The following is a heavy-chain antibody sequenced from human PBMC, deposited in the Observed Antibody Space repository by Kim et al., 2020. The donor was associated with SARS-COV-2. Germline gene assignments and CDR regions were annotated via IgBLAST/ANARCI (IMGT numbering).Heavy chain of an antibody. CDR3: ARDFTMIVVVDYNWFDP. D-gene: IGHD3-22*01. CDR1: GYTFTGYY. CDR2: INPNSGGP. V-gene: IGHV1-2*06. J-gene: IGHJ5*02. Sequence: ASVKVSCKASGYTFTGYYMHWVRQAPGQGLEWMGRINPNSGGPNYAQKFQGRVTMTRDTSISTAYMELSRLRSDDTAVYYCARDFTMIVVVDYNWFDPWGQGTLGTVSS.